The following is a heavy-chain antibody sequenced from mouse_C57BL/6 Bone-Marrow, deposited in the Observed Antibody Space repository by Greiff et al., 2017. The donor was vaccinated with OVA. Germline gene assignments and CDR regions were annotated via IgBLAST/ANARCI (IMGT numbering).Heavy chain of an antibody. J-gene: IGHJ1*03. CDR3: ARHHYSKRYFDV. CDR2: ISGGGGNT. Sequence: EVKLVESGGGLVKPGGSLKLSCAASGFTFSSYTMSWVRQTPEKRLEWVATISGGGGNTYYPDSVKGRFTISRDNATTTLYLQMSSLRSEDTALYYCARHHYSKRYFDVWGTGTTVTVSS. D-gene: IGHD2-5*01. CDR1: GFTFSSYT. V-gene: IGHV5-9*01.